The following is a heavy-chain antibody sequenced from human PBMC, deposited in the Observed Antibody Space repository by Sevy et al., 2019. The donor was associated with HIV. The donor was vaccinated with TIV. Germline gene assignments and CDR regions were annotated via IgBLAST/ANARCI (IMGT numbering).Heavy chain of an antibody. J-gene: IGHJ4*02. CDR2: IKQDGSEK. CDR1: GFTFSSYW. V-gene: IGHV3-7*04. CDR3: ARAIGAASSY. D-gene: IGHD6-13*01. Sequence: GGSLRLSCAASGFTFSSYWMSWVRQAPGKGLEWVANIKQDGSEKYYVDSVKGRFTISRDNAKKSLYLQMNSLGAEDTAVCYCARAIGAASSYWGQGTLVTVSS.